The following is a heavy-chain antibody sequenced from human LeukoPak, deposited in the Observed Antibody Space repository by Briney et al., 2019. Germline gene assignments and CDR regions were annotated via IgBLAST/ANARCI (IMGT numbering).Heavy chain of an antibody. CDR2: IYFRGST. Sequence: KPSETLSLTCTVSGGSISSYYWSWIRQPPGKGLEWIGYIYFRGSTNYNPSLKSRVTISVDTSKNQFSLKLSSVTAADTAVYYCARVRFSDYRQRNYYYYYGMDVWGQGTTGTVSS. J-gene: IGHJ6*02. D-gene: IGHD4-11*01. V-gene: IGHV4-59*01. CDR1: GGSISSYY. CDR3: ARVRFSDYRQRNYYYYYGMDV.